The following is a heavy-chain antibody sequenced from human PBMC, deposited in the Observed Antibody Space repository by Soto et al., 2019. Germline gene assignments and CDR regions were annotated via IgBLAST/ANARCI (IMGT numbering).Heavy chain of an antibody. CDR3: ARDRCSSTSCYWGYEGASFDY. CDR2: TYYRSKWYN. D-gene: IGHD2-2*01. CDR1: GDSVSSNSAA. J-gene: IGHJ4*02. Sequence: TLSLTCAISGDSVSSNSAAWNWIRQSPSRGREWLGRTYYRSKWYNDYAVSVKSRITINPDTSKNQFSLQLNSVTPEDTAVYYCARDRCSSTSCYWGYEGASFDYWGQGTMVTVYS. V-gene: IGHV6-1*01.